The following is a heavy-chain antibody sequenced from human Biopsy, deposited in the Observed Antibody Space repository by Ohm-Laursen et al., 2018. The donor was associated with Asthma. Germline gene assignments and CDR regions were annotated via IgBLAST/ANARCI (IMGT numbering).Heavy chain of an antibody. CDR2: VNTANGDT. D-gene: IGHD3-3*01. V-gene: IGHV1-3*04. CDR1: GYNFIGFA. CDR3: ARTYFDFWTGQVKDVFGV. Sequence: ASVNVSCKASGYNFIGFAIHWVRQAPGQRLEWMGRVNTANGDTKYSQKFQGRVTITRDTSAGTAYMELSSLRSEDTATYYCARTYFDFWTGQVKDVFGVWGQGTMVTVSS. J-gene: IGHJ3*01.